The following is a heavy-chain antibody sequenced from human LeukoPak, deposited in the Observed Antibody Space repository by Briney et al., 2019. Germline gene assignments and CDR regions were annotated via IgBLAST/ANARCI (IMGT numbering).Heavy chain of an antibody. CDR3: ARDRPTGSGSYFFTYYYYYYMDV. J-gene: IGHJ6*03. CDR1: GFTFSSYW. D-gene: IGHD3-10*01. V-gene: IGHV3-7*01. CDR2: IKQDGSEK. Sequence: GGSLRLSCAASGFTFSSYWMSWVRQAPGKGLEWVANIKQDGSEKYYVDSVKGRFTISRDNAKNSLYLQMNSLRAEDTAVYYCARDRPTGSGSYFFTYYYYYYMDVWGKGTTVTVSS.